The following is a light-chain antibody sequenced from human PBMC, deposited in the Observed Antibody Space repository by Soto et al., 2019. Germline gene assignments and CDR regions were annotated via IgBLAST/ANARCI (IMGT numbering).Light chain of an antibody. Sequence: EIVMTQSPATLSASPGERATLPCRASQRVSGNLAWYQQKPGQPPRLLIYGASTRAIGIPARFSGSGSGTEFTLTISRLQYEDFEVYLCQQYDNWPPYTFGQGTKVDIK. CDR1: QRVSGN. CDR2: GAS. J-gene: IGKJ2*01. CDR3: QQYDNWPPYT. V-gene: IGKV3-15*01.